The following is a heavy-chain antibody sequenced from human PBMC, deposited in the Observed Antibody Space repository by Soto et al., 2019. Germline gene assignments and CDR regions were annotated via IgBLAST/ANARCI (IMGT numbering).Heavy chain of an antibody. D-gene: IGHD6-13*01. CDR1: GGTFSSYA. CDR3: ARDEAAAGQPYYFDY. CDR2: IIPIFGTA. V-gene: IGHV1-69*01. Sequence: QVQLVQSGAEVKKPGSSVKVSCKASGGTFSSYAISWVRQAPGQGLEWMGGIIPIFGTANYAQKFQGRVTITADESTSTAYLELSSLRSEDTAVYYCARDEAAAGQPYYFDYWGQGTLVTVSS. J-gene: IGHJ4*02.